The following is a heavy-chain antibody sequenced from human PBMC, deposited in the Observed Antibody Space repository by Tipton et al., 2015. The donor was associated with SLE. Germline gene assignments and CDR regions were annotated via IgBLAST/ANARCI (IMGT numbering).Heavy chain of an antibody. D-gene: IGHD1-1*01. V-gene: IGHV4-39*01. Sequence: TLSLTCSVSGGSISRRGHYWGWIRQPPGKGLEWIGSIYYRGSTYYNPSLNSRATISVDTSNNQFSLKLSSLTAADTAVYYCARPNEQDGTWFDPWGQGTLVTVSS. CDR3: ARPNEQDGTWFDP. CDR1: GGSISRRGHY. J-gene: IGHJ5*02. CDR2: IYYRGST.